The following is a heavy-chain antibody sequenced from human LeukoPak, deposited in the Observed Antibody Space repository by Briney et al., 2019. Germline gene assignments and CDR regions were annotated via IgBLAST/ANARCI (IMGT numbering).Heavy chain of an antibody. CDR1: GGSFSGHY. D-gene: IGHD3-16*01. V-gene: IGHV4-34*01. CDR3: ARRLGIQLDY. CDR2: INHSGST. Sequence: PSETLSLTCAVYGGSFSGHYWSWIRQPPGKGLEWIGEINHSGSTNYNPSLKSRVTISVDTSKNQFSLKLSSVTAADTAVYYCARRLGIQLDYWGQGTLVTVSS. J-gene: IGHJ4*02.